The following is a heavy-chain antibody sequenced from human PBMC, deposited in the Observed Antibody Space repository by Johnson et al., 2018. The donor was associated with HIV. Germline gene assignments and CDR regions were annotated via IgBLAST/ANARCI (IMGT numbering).Heavy chain of an antibody. CDR1: GFTFSSYA. J-gene: IGHJ3*02. D-gene: IGHD1-1*01. Sequence: QVQLVESGGGVVQPGRSLRLSCAASGFTFSSYAMHWVRQAPGKGLEWVAVISYDGSDKYYADSVKGRFTISRDSSKNTLYLEMNSLRAEDTAVYYCARAEPWDRRHYAFDIWGQGTVVTVSS. V-gene: IGHV3-30*04. CDR2: ISYDGSDK. CDR3: ARAEPWDRRHYAFDI.